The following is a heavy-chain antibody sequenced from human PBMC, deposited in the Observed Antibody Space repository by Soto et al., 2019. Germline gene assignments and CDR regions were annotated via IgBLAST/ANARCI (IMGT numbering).Heavy chain of an antibody. CDR1: GGSIRSDDYY. V-gene: IGHV4-30-4*01. J-gene: IGHJ4*02. CDR3: ARDSSNSPDQIDS. D-gene: IGHD6-6*01. Sequence: HVQLQESGPGLVKPSQTLSLTCTVSGGSIRSDDYYWSWIRQPPGKGLEWIGYIYYSGRTSYNPSLKIRITISVDTSENQFSLKVNSVTAADTAVYYCARDSSNSPDQIDSWGQGTLVIVSS. CDR2: IYYSGRT.